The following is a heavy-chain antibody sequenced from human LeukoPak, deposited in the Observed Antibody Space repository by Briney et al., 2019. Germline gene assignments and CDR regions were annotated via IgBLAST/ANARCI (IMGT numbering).Heavy chain of an antibody. CDR3: ATDGRSSGWYGSDY. D-gene: IGHD6-19*01. Sequence: GGSLRLSCAASGFTFSNAWMNWVRQAPGKGLEWVSSITSPVGRMYYADSLKGRITISRDNARSTLYLQMNSLRAEDTAVYYCATDGRSSGWYGSDYWGQGILVTVSS. J-gene: IGHJ4*02. CDR1: GFTFSNAW. CDR2: ITSPVGRM. V-gene: IGHV3-21*01.